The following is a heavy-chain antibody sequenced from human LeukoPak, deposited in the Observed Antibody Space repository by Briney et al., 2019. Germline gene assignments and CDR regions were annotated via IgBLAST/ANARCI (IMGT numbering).Heavy chain of an antibody. Sequence: GGSLRLSCAASGFTFSDYSMNWVRQAPGKGLEWISYIMSSSSIIYYADSVKGRFTISRDNAKNSLYLQMNNLRAEDTAVYYCARDGGQWWELLPPDYWGQGTLVTVSS. D-gene: IGHD1-26*01. CDR1: GFTFSDYS. CDR2: IMSSSSII. V-gene: IGHV3-48*01. CDR3: ARDGGQWWELLPPDY. J-gene: IGHJ4*02.